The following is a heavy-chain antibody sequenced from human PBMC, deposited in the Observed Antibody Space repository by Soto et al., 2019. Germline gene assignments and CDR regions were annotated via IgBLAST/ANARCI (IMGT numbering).Heavy chain of an antibody. J-gene: IGHJ5*02. CDR3: ARDLASITIFGVAPWFDP. Sequence: QVELVESGGGVVQPGRSLRLSCAASGFNFSKYSIHWVRQTPDKGLRWVAFISSDGRNKHQADSVKGRFTISRDNSRNTVFLEMNDLRSEDTAVYYCARDLASITIFGVAPWFDPWGQGTLVTVSS. V-gene: IGHV3-30*04. D-gene: IGHD3-3*01. CDR1: GFNFSKYS. CDR2: ISSDGRNK.